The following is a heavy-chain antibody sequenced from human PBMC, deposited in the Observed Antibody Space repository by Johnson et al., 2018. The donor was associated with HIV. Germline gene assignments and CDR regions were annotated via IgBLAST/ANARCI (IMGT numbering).Heavy chain of an antibody. V-gene: IGHV3-30-3*01. D-gene: IGHD3-22*01. CDR3: ARGGFMIVVGDAFDI. J-gene: IGHJ3*02. CDR2: ISYDGSTQ. CDR1: GFTFSSYA. Sequence: QVQLVESGGGVVQPGRSLRLSCAASGFTFSSYAMHWVRQAPGKGLEWVAVISYDGSTQYYADSVKGRFTISSDNSKNTLYLQMNSLRAEDTAVYYCARGGFMIVVGDAFDIWGQGTMVTVSS.